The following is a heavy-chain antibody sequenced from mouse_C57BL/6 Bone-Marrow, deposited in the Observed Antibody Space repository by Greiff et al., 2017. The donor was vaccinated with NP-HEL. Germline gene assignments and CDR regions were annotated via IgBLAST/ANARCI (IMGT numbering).Heavy chain of an antibody. V-gene: IGHV5-17*01. J-gene: IGHJ1*03. CDR3: ARGGYDYASYWYFDV. D-gene: IGHD2-4*01. Sequence: EVQRVESGGGLVKPGGSLKLSCAASGFTFSDYGMHWVRQAPEKGLEWVAYISSGSSTIYYADTVKGRFTISRDNAKNTLFLQMTSLRSEDTAMYYCARGGYDYASYWYFDVWGTGTTVTVSS. CDR2: ISSGSSTI. CDR1: GFTFSDYG.